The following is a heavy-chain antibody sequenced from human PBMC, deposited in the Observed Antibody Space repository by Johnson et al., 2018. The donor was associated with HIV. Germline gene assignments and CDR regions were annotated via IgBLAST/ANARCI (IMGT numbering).Heavy chain of an antibody. CDR2: ISWNSGSI. V-gene: IGHV3-9*01. CDR1: GFTFDDYA. J-gene: IGHJ3*02. D-gene: IGHD5-24*01. Sequence: LVESGGGLVQPGRSLRLSCAASGFTFDDYAMHWVRQAPGKGLEWVSGISWNSGSIGYADSVKGRFTISRDNAKNSLYQQMHSMRAEDTAVYYCAKDRRDGYNYGGGAFDIWGQGTMFTVSS. CDR3: AKDRRDGYNYGGGAFDI.